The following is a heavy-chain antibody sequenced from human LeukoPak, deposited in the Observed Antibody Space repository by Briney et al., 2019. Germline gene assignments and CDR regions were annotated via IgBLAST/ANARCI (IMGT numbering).Heavy chain of an antibody. CDR1: GFSVSTNY. CDR3: AKDLWLGYCSSTSCYKGG. V-gene: IGHV3-23*01. D-gene: IGHD2-2*02. CDR2: ISGSGGST. J-gene: IGHJ4*02. Sequence: GGSLRLSCAASGFSVSTNYMTWVRQAPGKGLEWVSAISGSGGSTYYADSVKGRFTISRDNSKNTLYLQMNSLRAEDTAVYYCAKDLWLGYCSSTSCYKGGWGQGTLVTVSS.